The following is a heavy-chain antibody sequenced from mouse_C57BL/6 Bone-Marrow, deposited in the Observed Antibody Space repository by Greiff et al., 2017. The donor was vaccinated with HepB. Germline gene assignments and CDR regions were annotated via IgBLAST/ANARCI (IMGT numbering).Heavy chain of an antibody. D-gene: IGHD2-5*01. CDR3: TRDPYYSNCDY. J-gene: IGHJ2*01. V-gene: IGHV5-9-1*02. CDR2: ISSGGDYI. Sequence: EVQLVESGEGLVKPGGSLKLSCAASGFTFSSYAMSWVRQTPEKRLEWVAYISSGGDYIYYADTVKGRFTISRDNARNTLYLQMSSLKSEDTAMYYCTRDPYYSNCDYGGQGTTLTVTS. CDR1: GFTFSSYA.